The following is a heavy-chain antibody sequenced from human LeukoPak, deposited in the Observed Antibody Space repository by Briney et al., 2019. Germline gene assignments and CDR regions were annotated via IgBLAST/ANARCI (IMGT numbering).Heavy chain of an antibody. D-gene: IGHD1-1*01. CDR2: ISGSGANT. Sequence: GGSLRLSCAASGFTVSSNYMSWVRQAPGKGLEWVSGISGSGANTFYADSVKGRFTISRDNSKNTLYLQMNSLRAEDTAMYYCAKSLESVSGAKFDLWGQGTLVTVSS. J-gene: IGHJ4*02. CDR1: GFTVSSNY. CDR3: AKSLESVSGAKFDL. V-gene: IGHV3-23*01.